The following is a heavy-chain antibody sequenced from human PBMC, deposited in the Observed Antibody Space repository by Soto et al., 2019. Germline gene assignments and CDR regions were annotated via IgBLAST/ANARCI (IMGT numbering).Heavy chain of an antibody. V-gene: IGHV4-34*01. CDR3: ARGRITMLH. Sequence: TSETLSLTCTVNDASSSGSYWSWVRQPPGKGLEWIGEINPSGSTNYNPSLKSRVTISVDTSNNQFSLNVNSVTAADTAVYYCARGRITMLHWGQGTLVTVS. J-gene: IGHJ4*02. D-gene: IGHD3-10*02. CDR2: INPSGST. CDR1: DASSSGSY.